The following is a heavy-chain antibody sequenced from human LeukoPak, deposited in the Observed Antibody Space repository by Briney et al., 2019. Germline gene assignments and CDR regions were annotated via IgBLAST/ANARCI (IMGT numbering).Heavy chain of an antibody. CDR2: IRSKAYGGTT. J-gene: IGHJ4*02. CDR3: TRVRIKMVRGVIITSHFDF. CDR1: GFTFGDYA. Sequence: GGSLRLSCSASGFTFGDYAMSWFRQAPGKGLEWVGFIRSKAYGGTTQYAASVKGKFTIPRDDSKSIAYLQMNSLKTEDTAVYFCTRVRIKMVRGVIITSHFDFWGQGTLVTVPS. V-gene: IGHV3-49*03. D-gene: IGHD3-10*01.